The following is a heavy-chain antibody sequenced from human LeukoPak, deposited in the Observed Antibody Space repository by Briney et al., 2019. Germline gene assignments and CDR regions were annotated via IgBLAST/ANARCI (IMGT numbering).Heavy chain of an antibody. CDR3: ARVGEPGGFGAFDI. Sequence: ASVKVSCKASGGTFSSFAISWVRQAPGQGLEWMGGIIPIFGTANYAQKLQGRVTMTTDTSTSTAYMELRSLRSDDTAVYYCARVGEPGGFGAFDIWGQGTMVTVSS. J-gene: IGHJ3*02. CDR2: IIPIFGTA. V-gene: IGHV1-69*05. D-gene: IGHD3-16*01. CDR1: GGTFSSFA.